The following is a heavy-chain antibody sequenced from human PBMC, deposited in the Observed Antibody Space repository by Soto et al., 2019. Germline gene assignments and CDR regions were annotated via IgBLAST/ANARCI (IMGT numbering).Heavy chain of an antibody. D-gene: IGHD1-26*01. CDR1: GFSFSSYG. J-gene: IGHJ4*02. CDR3: ARKDCDSSICPSDLVGATTMDH. Sequence: QVQLVESGGGVVQPGRSLRLSCAASGFSFSSYGMHWVRQAPGKGLEWVAVIWYDGTNKKYADSVKGRFTISRDNSKSTLYLQMNSLRAEDTGVYHCARKDCDSSICPSDLVGATTMDHWGQGTPVTVSS. CDR2: IWYDGTNK. V-gene: IGHV3-33*01.